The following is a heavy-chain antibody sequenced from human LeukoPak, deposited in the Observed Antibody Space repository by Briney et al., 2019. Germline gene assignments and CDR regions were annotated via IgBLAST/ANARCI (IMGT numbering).Heavy chain of an antibody. Sequence: SVKVSCKASGGTFISYAFNWVRQAPGQGLEWVGRIIPLLGVTNHAQKLQGRVTVTADPATNTAYMELSSLIPDDTAVYYCARARTMITFGGVRHAFDIWGQGTLVTVSS. D-gene: IGHD3-16*01. CDR1: GGTFISYA. CDR2: IIPLLGVT. CDR3: ARARTMITFGGVRHAFDI. J-gene: IGHJ3*02. V-gene: IGHV1-69*04.